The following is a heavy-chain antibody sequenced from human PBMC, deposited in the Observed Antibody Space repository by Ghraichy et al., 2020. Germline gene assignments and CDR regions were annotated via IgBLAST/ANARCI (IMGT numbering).Heavy chain of an antibody. CDR2: IYTSGST. Sequence: ESLNISCTVSGGSISSYYWSWIRQPAGKGLEWIGRIYTSGSTNYNPSLKSRVTMSVDTSKNQFSLKLSSVTAADTAVYYCARDSRGYDFDYWGQGTLVTVSS. CDR3: ARDSRGYDFDY. D-gene: IGHD5-18*01. J-gene: IGHJ4*02. CDR1: GGSISSYY. V-gene: IGHV4-4*07.